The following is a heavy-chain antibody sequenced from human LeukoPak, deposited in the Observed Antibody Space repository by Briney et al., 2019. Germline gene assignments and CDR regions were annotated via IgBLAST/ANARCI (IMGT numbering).Heavy chain of an antibody. D-gene: IGHD3-22*01. J-gene: IGHJ4*02. CDR3: ARVLLYYYDSSGYFDY. CDR2: IYYSGST. V-gene: IGHV4-31*03. Sequence: TPSQTLSLTCTVSGGSISSGGYYWSWIRQHPGKGVEWIGYIYYSGSTYYNPSLKSRVTISVDTSKNQFSLKLSSVTAADTAVYYCARVLLYYYDSSGYFDYWGQGTLVTVSS. CDR1: GGSISSGGYY.